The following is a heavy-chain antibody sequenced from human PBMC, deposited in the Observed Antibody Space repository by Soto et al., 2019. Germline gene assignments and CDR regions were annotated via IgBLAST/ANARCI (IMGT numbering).Heavy chain of an antibody. CDR2: IIPIFGTA. D-gene: IGHD1-20*01. J-gene: IGHJ2*01. Sequence: QVQLVQSGAEVKKPGSSVKVSCKASGGTFSSYAISWVRQAPGQGLEWMGGIIPIFGTANYAQKFQGRVTMTTDTSTSTAYMELRSLRSDDTAVYYCARYNWNDVGSWYFDLWGRGTLVTVSS. CDR1: GGTFSSYA. V-gene: IGHV1-69*06. CDR3: ARYNWNDVGSWYFDL.